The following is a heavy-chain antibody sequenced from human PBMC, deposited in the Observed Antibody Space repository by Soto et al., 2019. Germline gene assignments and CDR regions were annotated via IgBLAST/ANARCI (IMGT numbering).Heavy chain of an antibody. V-gene: IGHV3-11*01. D-gene: IGHD3-9*01. CDR2: ISSSGSTI. J-gene: IGHJ6*03. CDR3: ARDLRDYDILTALPDYYYYMDV. Sequence: QVQLVESGGGLVKPGGSLRLSCAASGFTFSDYYMSWIRQAPGKGLEWVSYISSSGSTIYYADSVKGRFTISRDNAKNSLYLQMNSLRAKDTAVYYCARDLRDYDILTALPDYYYYMDVWGNGTTVTVSS. CDR1: GFTFSDYY.